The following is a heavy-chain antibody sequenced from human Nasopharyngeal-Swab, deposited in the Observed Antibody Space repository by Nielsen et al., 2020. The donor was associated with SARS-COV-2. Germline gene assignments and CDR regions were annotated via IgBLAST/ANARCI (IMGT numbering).Heavy chain of an antibody. CDR2: SASDDNT. CDR3: AKVRVSMCFFDMDV. V-gene: IGHV3-23*01. J-gene: IGHJ6*02. CDR1: GYTFSSYA. D-gene: IGHD3-10*01. Sequence: GESLKISCAASGYTFSSYAMNWVRQAPGKGLEWVSTSASDDNTFYADSVKGRFTISRDKSKSTVHLQMNSLRAEDTAVYFCAKVRVSMCFFDMDVWGQGTTVTVSS.